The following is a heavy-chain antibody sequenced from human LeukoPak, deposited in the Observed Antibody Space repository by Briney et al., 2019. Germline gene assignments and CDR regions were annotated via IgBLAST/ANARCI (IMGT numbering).Heavy chain of an antibody. CDR2: VFYSGTT. V-gene: IGHV4-39*01. CDR3: ARSDNIAAAGTGFDP. Sequence: PSETLSLTCAVSGGSITSSGKYGAWVRQPPGKGLGWMGSVFYSGTTYYNPSLKSRVTISVDTSKNQFSLKLSSVTAADTAVYYCARSDNIAAAGTGFDPWGRGTLVTVSS. J-gene: IGHJ5*02. CDR1: GGSITSSGKY. D-gene: IGHD6-13*01.